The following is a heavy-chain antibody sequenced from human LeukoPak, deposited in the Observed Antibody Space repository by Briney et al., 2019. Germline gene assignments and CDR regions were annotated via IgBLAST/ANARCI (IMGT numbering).Heavy chain of an antibody. CDR3: ARQVVAATPYFDY. J-gene: IGHJ4*02. CDR2: IYSSGST. Sequence: PSETLSLTCTVSGGSVSSTNYYWGWIRQPPGKGLEWIGSIYSSGSTYYNPSLKSRVTISVDTSKNQFSLKLSSVTAADTAVYYCARQVVAATPYFDYWGQGTLVTVSS. CDR1: GGSVSSTNYY. D-gene: IGHD2-15*01. V-gene: IGHV4-39*01.